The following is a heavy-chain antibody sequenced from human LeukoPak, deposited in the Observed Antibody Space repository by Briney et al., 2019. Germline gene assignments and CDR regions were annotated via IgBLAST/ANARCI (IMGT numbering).Heavy chain of an antibody. CDR1: GGSISSYY. V-gene: IGHV4-59*12. Sequence: SETPSLTCTVSGGSISSYYWSWIRQPPGKGLEWIGYIYYSGSTNYNPSLKSRVTISVDTSKNQFSLKLSSVTAADTAVYYCARDSSHWYFDLWGRGTLVTVSS. CDR3: ARDSSHWYFDL. CDR2: IYYSGST. J-gene: IGHJ2*01. D-gene: IGHD6-6*01.